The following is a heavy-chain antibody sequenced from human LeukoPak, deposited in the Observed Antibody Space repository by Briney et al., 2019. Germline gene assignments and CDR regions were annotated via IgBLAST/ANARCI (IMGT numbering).Heavy chain of an antibody. V-gene: IGHV4-34*01. J-gene: IGHJ6*03. Sequence: SETLSLTCAVYGGSFSGYYWSWIRQPPGKGLEWIGEINHSGSANYNPSLKSRVTISVDTSKNQFSLKRSSVTAADTAVYYCARVVRLAAAGRYKNYYYYYYMDVWGKGTTVTVSS. D-gene: IGHD6-13*01. CDR2: INHSGSA. CDR3: ARVVRLAAAGRYKNYYYYYYMDV. CDR1: GGSFSGYY.